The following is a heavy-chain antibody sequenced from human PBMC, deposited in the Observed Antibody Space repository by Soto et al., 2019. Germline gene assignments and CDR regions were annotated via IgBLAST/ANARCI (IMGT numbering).Heavy chain of an antibody. J-gene: IGHJ4*02. CDR1: GGTFSSYA. CDR3: ARDGGYSGYDYLSYFAC. V-gene: IGHV1-69*01. CDR2: IIPIFGTA. Sequence: QVQLVQSGAAVKKPGSSVKVSCKASGGTFSSYAISWVRQAPGQGLEWRGGIIPIFGTANYAQKFQGRVTITADESTSTAYMELSSVRSEDTAVYYCARDGGYSGYDYLSYFACWGRGTLVTVSS. D-gene: IGHD5-12*01.